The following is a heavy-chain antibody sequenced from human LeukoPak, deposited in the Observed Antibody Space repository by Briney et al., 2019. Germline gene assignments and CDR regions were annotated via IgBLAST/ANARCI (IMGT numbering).Heavy chain of an antibody. CDR1: GFTFSSYG. D-gene: IGHD3/OR15-3a*01. CDR3: ARGLHSGPDY. V-gene: IGHV3-NL1*01. Sequence: PRGSLRLSCAASGFTFSSYGMHWVRQAPGKGLEWVSIIYTNDYTFYAASLRGRFTISRDISKNTLHLQMHSLRAEDTAVYFCARGLHSGPDYWGQGTLVTVSS. J-gene: IGHJ4*02. CDR2: IYTNDYT.